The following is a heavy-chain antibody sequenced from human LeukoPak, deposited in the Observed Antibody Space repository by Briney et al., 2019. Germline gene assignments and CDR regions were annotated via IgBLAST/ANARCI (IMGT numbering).Heavy chain of an antibody. CDR1: GFSFSNYA. D-gene: IGHD6-13*01. CDR3: AKEAGERRQQQAADY. Sequence: GGSLSLSCAASGFSFSNYAMTWVRQAPGKGLEWVSSISGSGGYTFYADSVKGRFTISRDNSKNTLYLQMNSVRAEDTAVYYCAKEAGERRQQQAADYWGQGSLVTVSS. J-gene: IGHJ4*02. CDR2: ISGSGGYT. V-gene: IGHV3-23*01.